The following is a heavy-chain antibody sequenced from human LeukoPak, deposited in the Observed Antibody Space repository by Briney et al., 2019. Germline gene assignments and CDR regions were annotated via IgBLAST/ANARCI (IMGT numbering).Heavy chain of an antibody. Sequence: GGSLRLSCAASGFTFSSYGMHWVRQAPGKGLEWVTFIRFEGSSTSYADSVKGRFTISRDNSKNTVFLQMHNLKVEDTAVYYCAKDNSGTYNIDYWGQGTLVTVSS. D-gene: IGHD1-26*01. J-gene: IGHJ4*02. CDR2: IRFEGSST. CDR1: GFTFSSYG. V-gene: IGHV3-30*02. CDR3: AKDNSGTYNIDY.